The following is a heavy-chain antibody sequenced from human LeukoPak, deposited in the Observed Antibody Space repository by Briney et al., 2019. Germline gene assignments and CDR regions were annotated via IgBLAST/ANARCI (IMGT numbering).Heavy chain of an antibody. CDR1: GGSISSGCYY. Sequence: EASQTRSLTCTVSGGSISSGCYYWSWIRQHPGKGLEWIGHTYYSGSTNYNSSLKRRVTISEVTSQNQFSLKLSSVTAADTAVYYCARARYSSVAFDYWGQGTLITVS. V-gene: IGHV4-61*01. CDR2: TYYSGST. D-gene: IGHD6-25*01. J-gene: IGHJ4*02. CDR3: ARARYSSVAFDY.